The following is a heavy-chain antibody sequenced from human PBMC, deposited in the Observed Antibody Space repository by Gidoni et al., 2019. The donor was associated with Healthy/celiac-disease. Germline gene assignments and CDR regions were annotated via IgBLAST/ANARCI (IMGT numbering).Heavy chain of an antibody. Sequence: EVQLVESGGGLVQPGGSLRLSCAASGFTVSSNYMSWVRQAPGKGLEWVSVIYSGGSTYYADSVKGRFTISRDNSKNTLYLQMNSLRAEDTAVYYCARGEPGVYSYGEHFDYWGQGTLVTVSS. CDR1: GFTVSSNY. D-gene: IGHD5-18*01. V-gene: IGHV3-66*01. J-gene: IGHJ4*02. CDR2: IYSGGST. CDR3: ARGEPGVYSYGEHFDY.